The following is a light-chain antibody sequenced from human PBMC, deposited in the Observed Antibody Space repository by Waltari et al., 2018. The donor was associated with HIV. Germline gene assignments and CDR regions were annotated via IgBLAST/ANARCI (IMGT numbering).Light chain of an antibody. CDR1: SSDVGGCNY. J-gene: IGLJ2*01. CDR3: SSYAPTNNFYVL. Sequence: QSVLPHLPSASGSPEQPVPISCTGASSDVGGCNYVFWCQQHPGNAPTLIMTEVTKLPSGVPARFSGAESGNTASLTVSGLQAEDDAHYYCSSYAPTNNFYVLFGGGTALTVL. V-gene: IGLV2-8*01. CDR2: EVT.